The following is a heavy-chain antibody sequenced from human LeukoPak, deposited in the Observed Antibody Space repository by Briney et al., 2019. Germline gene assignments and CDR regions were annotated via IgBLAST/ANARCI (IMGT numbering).Heavy chain of an antibody. Sequence: GRSLRLSCAASGFTFSSYAMHWVRHAPGKGLEWVAVISHDGSNKYYADSVKSRFTISRDNSKNTLYLQMNSLRADDTAVYCCARDYGDYDYYYYGMDVWGQGTTVTVSS. CDR2: ISHDGSNK. D-gene: IGHD4-17*01. CDR3: ARDYGDYDYYYYGMDV. V-gene: IGHV3-30-3*01. CDR1: GFTFSSYA. J-gene: IGHJ6*02.